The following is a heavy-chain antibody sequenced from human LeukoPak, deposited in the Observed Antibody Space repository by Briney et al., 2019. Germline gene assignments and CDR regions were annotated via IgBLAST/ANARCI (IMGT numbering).Heavy chain of an antibody. CDR3: ARGQGYCSGGSCYEPIDY. D-gene: IGHD2-15*01. V-gene: IGHV6-1*01. CDR1: GDSVSSNSAA. J-gene: IGHJ4*02. Sequence: SQTLSLTCAISGDSVSSNSAAWNWIRQSPSRGLEWLGRTYYRSKWYNDYAVSVKSRITINPDTSKNQFSLQLNSVTPEDTAVYYCARGQGYCSGGSCYEPIDYWGQGTLVTVSP. CDR2: TYYRSKWYN.